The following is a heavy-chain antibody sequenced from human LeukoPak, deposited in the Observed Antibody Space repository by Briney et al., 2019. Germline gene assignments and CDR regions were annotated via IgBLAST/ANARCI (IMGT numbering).Heavy chain of an antibody. Sequence: GGSLRLSCAASGFTFDDYAMHWVRQAPGKGLEWVSGISWNSGSIGYADSVKGRFTISRDNTKDSLYLQMNSLRAEDTAVYFCVRDVGWFHFDSWGQGILVTVSS. D-gene: IGHD2-15*01. CDR3: VRDVGWFHFDS. V-gene: IGHV3-9*01. J-gene: IGHJ4*02. CDR2: ISWNSGSI. CDR1: GFTFDDYA.